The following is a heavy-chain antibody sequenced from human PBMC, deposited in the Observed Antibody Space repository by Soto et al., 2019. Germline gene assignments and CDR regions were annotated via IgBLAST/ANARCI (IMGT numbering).Heavy chain of an antibody. Sequence: QVQLVESGGGVVQPGRSLRLSCAASGFTFSSYAMHWVRQAPGKGLEWVAVISYDGSNKYYADSVKGRFTISRDNSKNTLYLQMNSLRAEDTAVYYCARVRDTAMVTAFDIWGQGIMVTVSS. J-gene: IGHJ3*02. CDR3: ARVRDTAMVTAFDI. V-gene: IGHV3-30-3*01. D-gene: IGHD5-18*01. CDR1: GFTFSSYA. CDR2: ISYDGSNK.